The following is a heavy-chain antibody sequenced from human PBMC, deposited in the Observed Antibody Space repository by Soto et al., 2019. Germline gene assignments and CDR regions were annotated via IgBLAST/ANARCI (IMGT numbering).Heavy chain of an antibody. Sequence: QVQLVESGGGVVQPGRSLRLSCAASRFTFSSYGMHWVRQAPGKGLEWVAVIWYDGSNKYYADSVKGRFTISRDNSKNTLYLQMNSLRAEDTAVYYCARDYGSGYDYYGMDVWGQGTTVTVSS. J-gene: IGHJ6*02. CDR1: RFTFSSYG. V-gene: IGHV3-33*01. CDR2: IWYDGSNK. D-gene: IGHD2-15*01. CDR3: ARDYGSGYDYYGMDV.